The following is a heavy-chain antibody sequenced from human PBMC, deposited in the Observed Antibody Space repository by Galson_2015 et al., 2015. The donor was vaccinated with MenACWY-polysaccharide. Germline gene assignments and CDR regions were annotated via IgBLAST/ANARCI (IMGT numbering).Heavy chain of an antibody. J-gene: IGHJ5*02. V-gene: IGHV4-61*02. Sequence: TLSLACSVSGGSISTGSSYWSWIRQPAGQGLEWIGRIHSRGSTDYSPSLKSRVPISTDMSRNQLSLKLSSVTAADTAVYYCARSLGYSDSAFDNGRDVDRRFDPWGQGTLVTVSS. D-gene: IGHD5-12*01. CDR3: ARSLGYSDSAFDNGRDVDRRFDP. CDR2: IHSRGST. CDR1: GGSISTGSSY.